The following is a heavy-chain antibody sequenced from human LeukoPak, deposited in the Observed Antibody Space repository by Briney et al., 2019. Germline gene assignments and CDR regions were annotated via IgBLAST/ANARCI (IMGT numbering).Heavy chain of an antibody. Sequence: SETLSLTCAVYGGSFSGYYWSWIRQPPGKGLEWIGEINHSGSTNYNPSLKSRVTISVDTSKNQFSLKLSSVTAADTAVYYCATLYCGGDCYSRTGDYWGQGTLVTVSS. CDR3: ATLYCGGDCYSRTGDY. J-gene: IGHJ4*02. CDR2: INHSGST. D-gene: IGHD2-21*02. V-gene: IGHV4-34*01. CDR1: GGSFSGYY.